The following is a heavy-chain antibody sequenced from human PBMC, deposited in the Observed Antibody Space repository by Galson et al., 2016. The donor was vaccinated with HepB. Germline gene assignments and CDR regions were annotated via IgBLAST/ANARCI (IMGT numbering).Heavy chain of an antibody. CDR3: AREVVNPPWYFDL. CDR2: IHYRGST. D-gene: IGHD4-23*01. Sequence: TLSLTCTVSGDSISSGAYYWTWIRQHPGKGLESIAYIHYRGSTYYNPSLKSRLNISLDTSKKEISLRLTSVSAADTAVYYCAREVVNPPWYFDLWGRGTLVTVSS. V-gene: IGHV4-31*03. J-gene: IGHJ2*01. CDR1: GDSISSGAYY.